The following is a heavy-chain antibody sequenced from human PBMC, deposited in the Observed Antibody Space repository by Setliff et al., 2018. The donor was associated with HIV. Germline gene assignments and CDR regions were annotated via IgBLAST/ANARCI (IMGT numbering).Heavy chain of an antibody. D-gene: IGHD3-22*01. V-gene: IGHV4-39*01. J-gene: IGHJ4*02. CDR2: MSYTGTT. CDR3: AMGSSGYAFDS. Sequence: SETLSLTCSVTSGSISSSSYYWGWLRQPPGTGLDWIGRMSYTGTTYDNPSLKSRVTISVDTSKNQFSLKLTSVTAADAAVYFWAMGSSGYAFDSWGQGSLVTVSS. CDR1: SGSISSSSYY.